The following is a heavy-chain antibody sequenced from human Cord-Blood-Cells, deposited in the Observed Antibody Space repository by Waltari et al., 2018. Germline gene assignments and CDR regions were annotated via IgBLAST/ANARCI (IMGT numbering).Heavy chain of an antibody. D-gene: IGHD3-3*02. J-gene: IGHJ5*02. CDR2: SNHSGST. CDR1: GGSFSGYY. V-gene: IGHV4-34*01. Sequence: QVQLQQWGAGLLKPSETLSLTCAVYGGSFSGYYWSWIRQTPGKGLEWIGESNHSGSTNYNPTLKSRVTISGDTSKNQFSLKLSSVTAADTAVYYCARGPSRFDPWGQGTLVTFSS. CDR3: ARGPSRFDP.